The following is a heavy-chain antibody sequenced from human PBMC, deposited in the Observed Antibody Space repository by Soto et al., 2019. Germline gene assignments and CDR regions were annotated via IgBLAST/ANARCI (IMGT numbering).Heavy chain of an antibody. CDR3: AKGVRFTYYYYMDV. CDR1: GFTFSSYA. CDR2: ISGSGGST. Sequence: EVQLLESGGGLVQPGGSLRLSCAASGFTFSSYAMSWVRQAPGKGLEWVSAISGSGGSTYYADSVKGRFTTSRDNSKNTLYLQMNSLRAEDTAVYYCAKGVRFTYYYYMDVWGKGTTVTVSS. D-gene: IGHD3-3*01. V-gene: IGHV3-23*01. J-gene: IGHJ6*03.